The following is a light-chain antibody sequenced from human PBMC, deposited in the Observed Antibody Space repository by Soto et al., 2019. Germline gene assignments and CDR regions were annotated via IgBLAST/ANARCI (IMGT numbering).Light chain of an antibody. CDR3: ATWDHSLSAGI. CDR1: SSNIGTNF. V-gene: IGLV1-51*01. Sequence: QSALTQPPSVSAAPGQQVTISCSGSSSNIGTNFVSWYQQVPGSAPKLLFYDNNKRPSGIPDRFSASKSGTSATLGITGLQTGDEAYYYCATWDHSLSAGIFGGGTKVTVL. J-gene: IGLJ2*01. CDR2: DNN.